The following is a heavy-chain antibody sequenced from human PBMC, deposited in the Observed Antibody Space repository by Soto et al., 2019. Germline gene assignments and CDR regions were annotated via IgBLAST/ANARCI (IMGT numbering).Heavy chain of an antibody. D-gene: IGHD3-10*01. CDR1: GASISGTNYY. Sequence: PSETLSLTGTVSGASISGTNYYWGWIRQPPGKGPDWIGTIHYTENTYYNPSLGSRVAMSVDTSRNQISLTLSSVTAADTAVYYCARARGQRRRNAFNILGQVTTLTV. V-gene: IGHV4-39*01. CDR2: IHYTENT. J-gene: IGHJ3*02. CDR3: ARARGQRRRNAFNI.